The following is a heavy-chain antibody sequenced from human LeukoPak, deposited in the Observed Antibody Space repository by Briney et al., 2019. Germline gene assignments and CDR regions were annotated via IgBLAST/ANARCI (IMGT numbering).Heavy chain of an antibody. CDR3: VRTYGSGDFDY. CDR2: MYYSGNT. D-gene: IGHD3-10*01. J-gene: IGHJ4*02. V-gene: IGHV4-30-4*01. CDR1: GGSISSGGFY. Sequence: SETLSPTCTVSGGSISSGGFYWGWIRQPPGKGLEYIGYMYYSGNTYYNPSLKSRVTISVDTSKNQFSLKLSSVTAADTAVYYCVRTYGSGDFDYWGQGTLVTVSS.